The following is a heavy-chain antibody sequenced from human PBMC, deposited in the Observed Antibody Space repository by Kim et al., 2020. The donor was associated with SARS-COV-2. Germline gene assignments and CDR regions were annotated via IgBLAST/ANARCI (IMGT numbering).Heavy chain of an antibody. Sequence: ASVKVSCKASGYTFTSYYMHWVRQAPGQGLEWMGIINPSGGSTSYAQKFQGRVTMTRDTSTSTVYMELSSLRSEDTAVYYCARDRKYSGYDFPYYYGMDVWGQGTTVTVSS. CDR2: INPSGGST. D-gene: IGHD5-12*01. V-gene: IGHV1-46*01. CDR3: ARDRKYSGYDFPYYYGMDV. CDR1: GYTFTSYY. J-gene: IGHJ6*02.